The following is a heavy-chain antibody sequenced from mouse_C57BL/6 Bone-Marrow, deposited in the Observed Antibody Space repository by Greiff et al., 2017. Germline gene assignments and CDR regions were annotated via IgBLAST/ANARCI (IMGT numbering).Heavy chain of an antibody. CDR3: TREREFRPHYYVSGWYFDV. J-gene: IGHJ1*03. CDR2: ISSGGDYI. Sequence: EVKVEESGEGLVKPGGSLKLSCAASGFTFSSYAMSWVRQTPEKRLEWVAYISSGGDYIYYADTVKGRFTISRDNARNTLYLQMSSLKSEDTAMYYCTREREFRPHYYVSGWYFDVWGTGTTVTVSS. CDR1: GFTFSSYA. D-gene: IGHD1-1*01. V-gene: IGHV5-9-1*02.